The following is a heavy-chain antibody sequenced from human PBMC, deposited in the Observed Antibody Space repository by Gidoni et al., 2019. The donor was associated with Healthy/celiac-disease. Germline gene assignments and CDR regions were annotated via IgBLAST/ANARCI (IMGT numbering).Heavy chain of an antibody. Sequence: QVQLQQWGAGPLKPSETLSLTCAVDGGSFSGYYWSWIRQPPGKGLEWIGEINHSGSTNYNPCLKSRVTISVDTSKNHFSLLLSSVTAADTAVYYCARGPTDIVLIEGPGHLDYWGQGTLVTVSS. J-gene: IGHJ4*02. D-gene: IGHD2-8*01. CDR2: INHSGST. CDR1: GGSFSGYY. CDR3: ARGPTDIVLIEGPGHLDY. V-gene: IGHV4-34*01.